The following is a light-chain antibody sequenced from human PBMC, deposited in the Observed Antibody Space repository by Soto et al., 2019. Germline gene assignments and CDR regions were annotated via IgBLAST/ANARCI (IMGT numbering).Light chain of an antibody. Sequence: IQLTQSPSSLSAYVGGRVTITCRASQGISNYLAWYQQKPGEAPKLLIYEASTLQSGVPSRFGGSGSGTTFTLTINSLQPEDFATYYCQHLNTYPYTCGQGTKLEIK. CDR2: EAS. J-gene: IGKJ2*01. CDR3: QHLNTYPYT. V-gene: IGKV1-9*01. CDR1: QGISNY.